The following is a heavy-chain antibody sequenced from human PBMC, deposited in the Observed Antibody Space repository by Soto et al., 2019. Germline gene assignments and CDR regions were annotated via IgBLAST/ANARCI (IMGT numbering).Heavy chain of an antibody. CDR1: GFIFSNFD. Sequence: PGGSWRLSCGASGFIFSNFDMHGCRQTTGKAREGVSGIVLAGDTHYSGSVKGRFTISRENAKNSLFLQMNSLRVGDRAVYYCVRGLLGGFDTWGQGTMVTVSS. V-gene: IGHV3-13*01. D-gene: IGHD3-16*01. CDR3: VRGLLGGFDT. CDR2: IVLAGDT. J-gene: IGHJ5*01.